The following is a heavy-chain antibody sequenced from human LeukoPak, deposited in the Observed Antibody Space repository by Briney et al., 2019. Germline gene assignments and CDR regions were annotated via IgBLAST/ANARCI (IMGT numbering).Heavy chain of an antibody. CDR3: VRESRPGGAMALYHPLAY. D-gene: IGHD2-15*01. Sequence: GGALRLSCAGSGFTFSDFGMTWVRQTPGKGVEGVAHIKEDGTETNLVDSVTRRFTISRANTTNLLFLEINNLTGDDPAIYYCVRESRPGGAMALYHPLAYWGQGTLVAVSS. J-gene: IGHJ4*02. V-gene: IGHV3-7*01. CDR1: GFTFSDFG. CDR2: IKEDGTET.